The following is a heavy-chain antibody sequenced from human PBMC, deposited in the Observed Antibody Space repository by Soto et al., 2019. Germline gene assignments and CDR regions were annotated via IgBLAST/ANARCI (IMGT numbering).Heavy chain of an antibody. Sequence: EVQLLESGGGLVQPGGSLRLSCTVSGFIFSSYVMSWVRQAPGKGLEWVSDISGSGDNAYYADSVKGRFTNSRDNSKNTLYLQMNSLRAGDTAVYYCARQSRGGITDYWGQGTLVTVSS. J-gene: IGHJ4*02. CDR3: ARQSRGGITDY. D-gene: IGHD3-16*01. CDR1: GFIFSSYV. V-gene: IGHV3-23*01. CDR2: ISGSGDNA.